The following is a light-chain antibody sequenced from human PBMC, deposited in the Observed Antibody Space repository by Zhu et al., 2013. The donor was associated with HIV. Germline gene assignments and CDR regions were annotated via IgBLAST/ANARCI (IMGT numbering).Light chain of an antibody. V-gene: IGKV3-15*01. CDR2: GAS. Sequence: DIGMTQSPATLSVSPGESATLSCRASQSVNSDLAWYQQRPGRGPRLLIYGASTRAPGISTRFSGSGSGTEFTLTISSLQSEDFAVYYCQQYGSSSLTFGGGTKVEIK. CDR1: QSVNSD. J-gene: IGKJ4*01. CDR3: QQYGSSSLT.